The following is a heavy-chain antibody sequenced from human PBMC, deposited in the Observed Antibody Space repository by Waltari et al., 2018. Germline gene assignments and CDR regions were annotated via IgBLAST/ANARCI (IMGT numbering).Heavy chain of an antibody. CDR1: GGSISSYY. D-gene: IGHD3-3*01. V-gene: IGHV4-59*01. J-gene: IGHJ6*03. CDR3: AREGGVIKRLFYMDV. CDR2: IYYSGST. Sequence: QVQLQESGPGLVKPSETLSLTYTVSGGSISSYYWSWIRQPPGKGLEWIGYIYYSGSTNYNPSLKSRVTISVDTSKNPFSLKLSSVTAADTAVYYCAREGGVIKRLFYMDVWGKGTTVTVSS.